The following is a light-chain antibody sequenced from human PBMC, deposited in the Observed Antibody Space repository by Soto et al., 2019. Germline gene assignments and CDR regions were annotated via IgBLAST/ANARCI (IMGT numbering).Light chain of an antibody. J-gene: IGKJ1*01. Sequence: VTTQSPDSLAVSLGEGATIDCKSSQSVLYSSNNKNYLAWYQQKPGQPPKLLIYWASTRESGVPDRFSGSGSGTDFTLTISSLQAEDVAVYYCQQYYSIPPTFGQGTKVDIK. CDR1: QSVLYSSNNKNY. CDR3: QQYYSIPPT. CDR2: WAS. V-gene: IGKV4-1*01.